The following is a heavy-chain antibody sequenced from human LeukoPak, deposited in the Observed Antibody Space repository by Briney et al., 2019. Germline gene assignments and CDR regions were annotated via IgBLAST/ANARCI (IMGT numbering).Heavy chain of an antibody. CDR1: GFTFSSYS. Sequence: GGSLRLSCAASGFTFSSYSMNWVRQAPGKGLEWVSYISSSSSIINYADSVKGRFTISRDNARNSLYLQMNSLRAEDTAVYYCARDVYGSGVYYFDYWGQGTLVTVSS. J-gene: IGHJ4*02. CDR3: ARDVYGSGVYYFDY. D-gene: IGHD3-10*01. CDR2: ISSSSSII. V-gene: IGHV3-48*04.